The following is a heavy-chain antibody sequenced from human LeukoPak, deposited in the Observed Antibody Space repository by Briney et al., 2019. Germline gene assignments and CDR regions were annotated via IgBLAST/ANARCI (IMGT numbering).Heavy chain of an antibody. V-gene: IGHV3-30*18. D-gene: IGHD1-26*01. CDR3: AKRRGVGATYYYGMDV. Sequence: GRSLRLSCAASGFTFSSYGMHWVRQAPGKGLEWGAGISYDGSNKYYADSVKGRFTISRDNSKNTLYLQMNSLRAEDTAVYYCAKRRGVGATYYYGMDVWGQGTTVTVSS. CDR1: GFTFSSYG. CDR2: ISYDGSNK. J-gene: IGHJ6*02.